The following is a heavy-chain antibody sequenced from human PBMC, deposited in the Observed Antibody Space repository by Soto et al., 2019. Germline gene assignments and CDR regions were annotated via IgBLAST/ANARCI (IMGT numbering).Heavy chain of an antibody. Sequence: PSETLSLTCAVYGGSFSGYYWSWIRQPPGKGLEWIGEINHSGSTNYNPSLKSRVTISVDTSKNQFSLKLSPVTAADTAVYYCARGPPGSCSYFYSGMDVWGQGTTVTVSS. V-gene: IGHV4-34*01. CDR3: ARGPPGSCSYFYSGMDV. CDR1: GGSFSGYY. CDR2: INHSGST. D-gene: IGHD2-15*01. J-gene: IGHJ6*02.